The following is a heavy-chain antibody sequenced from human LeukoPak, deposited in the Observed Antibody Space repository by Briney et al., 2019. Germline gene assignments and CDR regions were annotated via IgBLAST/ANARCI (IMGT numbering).Heavy chain of an antibody. J-gene: IGHJ4*02. V-gene: IGHV4-39*07. D-gene: IGHD3-22*01. CDR2: IYYSGST. CDR1: GGSISSSSYY. Sequence: SETLSLTCTVSGGSISSSSYYWGWIRQPPGKGLEWIGSIYYSGSTYYNPSLKSRVTISVDTSKNQFSLKLSSVTAADTAVYYCARGVTYYYDSSGYSQRERFDYWGQGTLVTVSS. CDR3: ARGVTYYYDSSGYSQRERFDY.